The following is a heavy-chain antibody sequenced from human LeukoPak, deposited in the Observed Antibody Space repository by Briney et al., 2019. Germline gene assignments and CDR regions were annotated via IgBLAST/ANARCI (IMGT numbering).Heavy chain of an antibody. V-gene: IGHV3-33*01. J-gene: IGHJ4*02. CDR3: ARASGSYDY. CDR2: IWNDGSNK. Sequence: GRSLRLSCAASGFTFSIYGMHWVRQSPGKGLEWVAVIWNDGSNKYYADSVKGLLTISRDNSKNTLFLQMNSLRAEDTAVYYCARASGSYDYWGQGTLVTVSS. D-gene: IGHD1-26*01. CDR1: GFTFSIYG.